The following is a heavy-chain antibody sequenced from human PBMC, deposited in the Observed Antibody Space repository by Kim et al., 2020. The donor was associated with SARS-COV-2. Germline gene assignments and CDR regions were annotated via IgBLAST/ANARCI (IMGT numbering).Heavy chain of an antibody. V-gene: IGHV4-39*02. CDR1: GGSISSSSYY. CDR2: IYYSGST. Sequence: SETLSLTCTVSGGSISSSSYYWGWIRHPPGKGLEWIGSIYYSGSTYYNPSLKSRVTISVDTSKNQFPLKLSSVTAADTAVYYCARERHRSENTIFGVVIFRGVVDVWGQGTTVTVSS. CDR3: ARERHRSENTIFGVVIFRGVVDV. J-gene: IGHJ6*02. D-gene: IGHD3-3*01.